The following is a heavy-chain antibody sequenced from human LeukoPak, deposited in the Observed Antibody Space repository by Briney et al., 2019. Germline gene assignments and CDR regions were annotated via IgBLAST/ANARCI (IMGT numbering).Heavy chain of an antibody. D-gene: IGHD3-16*01. CDR2: IYYSGST. CDR3: ARQLGAFDI. J-gene: IGHJ3*02. Sequence: SETLSLTCTVSGGSISSSSYYWGWIRQPPGKGLEWIGSIYYSGSTYYNPSLKSRVTISVDTSKNQFSLKLSSVTAADTAVYYCARQLGAFDIWGQGTMVTVSS. CDR1: GGSISSSSYY. V-gene: IGHV4-39*01.